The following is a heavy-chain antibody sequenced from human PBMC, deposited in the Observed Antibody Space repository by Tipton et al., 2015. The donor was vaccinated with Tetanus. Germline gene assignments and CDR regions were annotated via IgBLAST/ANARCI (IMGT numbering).Heavy chain of an antibody. CDR2: IAHDGNYK. Sequence: SLRLSCAASGITFSSFAMHWVRQAPGKGLEWVSFIAHDGNYKYEVESVKGRFTISRDNSGSTLFLQMNSLRAEDTAVYYCARGCRRDGYNFRSPSPGHTLNWGQGTLVTVSS. D-gene: IGHD5-24*01. CDR1: GITFSSFA. CDR3: ARGCRRDGYNFRSPSPGHTLN. J-gene: IGHJ4*02. V-gene: IGHV3-30-3*01.